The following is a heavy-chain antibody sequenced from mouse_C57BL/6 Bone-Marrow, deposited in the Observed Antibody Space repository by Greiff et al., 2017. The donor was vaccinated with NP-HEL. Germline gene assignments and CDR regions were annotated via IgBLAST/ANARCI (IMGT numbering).Heavy chain of an antibody. CDR1: GYTFTSYT. D-gene: IGHD4-1*01. Sequence: QVQLQQSGAELARPGASVKMSCKASGYTFTSYTMHWVKQRPGQGLEWIGYINPSSGYTKYNQKFKDKATLTADKSSRTAYMQLSSLTSEDSAVYYCARVGKNYFDYWGQGTTLTVSS. CDR2: INPSSGYT. J-gene: IGHJ2*01. CDR3: ARVGKNYFDY. V-gene: IGHV1-4*01.